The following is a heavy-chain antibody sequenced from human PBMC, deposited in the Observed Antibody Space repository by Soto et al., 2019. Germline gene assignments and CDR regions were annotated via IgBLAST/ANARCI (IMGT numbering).Heavy chain of an antibody. CDR3: ARGLTTVTPATIKAHYYGMDV. J-gene: IGHJ6*02. Sequence: SETLSLTCTVSGGSISSNYYYWGCIRQPPGKGLEWIGNIYNSGSTYYNPSLKSRVTISVDTSKNQFSLKLRSVSAPDTAVYYCARGLTTVTPATIKAHYYGMDVWGQGTTVTVSS. CDR2: IYNSGST. D-gene: IGHD4-4*01. CDR1: GGSISSNYYY. V-gene: IGHV4-39*01.